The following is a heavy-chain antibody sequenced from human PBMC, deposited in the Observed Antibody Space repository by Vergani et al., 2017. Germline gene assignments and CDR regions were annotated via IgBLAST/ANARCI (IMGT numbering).Heavy chain of an antibody. V-gene: IGHV4-34*01. CDR1: GGSFSGYY. J-gene: IGHJ5*02. Sequence: QVQLPQWGAGLLKPSEPLSLTCAVYGGSFSGYYWRWIRQPPGKGLEWIGEINHSGSTNYNPSLKSRVTISVHTSKHPLSLKLSSVTAADTAVNYCARGFSTMVRGVWGNWLDPWGQGTLVTVSS. CDR2: INHSGST. CDR3: ARGFSTMVRGVWGNWLDP. D-gene: IGHD3-10*01.